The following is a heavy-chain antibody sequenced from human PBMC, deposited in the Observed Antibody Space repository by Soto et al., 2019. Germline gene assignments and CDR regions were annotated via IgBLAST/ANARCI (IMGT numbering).Heavy chain of an antibody. J-gene: IGHJ6*02. CDR1: DGYVSSSSFY. D-gene: IGHD3-10*01. Sequence: SETLSLTCSVSDGYVSSSSFYWSWKRQPPGKGLEWIGYIYYSVSTNYNPSLKSRVTISVDTSKNQFSLKLSSVTAADTAVYYCARDLYYGSGPLRPDPYYYYGMDVWGQGTTVTVSS. V-gene: IGHV4-61*01. CDR3: ARDLYYGSGPLRPDPYYYYGMDV. CDR2: IYYSVST.